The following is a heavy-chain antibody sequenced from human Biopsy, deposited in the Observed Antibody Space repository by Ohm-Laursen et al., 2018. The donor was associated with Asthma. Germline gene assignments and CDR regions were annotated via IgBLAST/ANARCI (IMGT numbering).Heavy chain of an antibody. V-gene: IGHV3-23*01. CDR2: ISGSGGST. D-gene: IGHD3-9*01. CDR3: AKSERYFDWCWFDH. Sequence: SLRLSCSASGFTFSSYAMSWVRQAPGKGLEWVSAISGSGGSTYYADSVKGRFTISRDNSKNTLYLQMNSLRAEDTAVYYCAKSERYFDWCWFDHWGQGTLVTVSS. J-gene: IGHJ5*02. CDR1: GFTFSSYA.